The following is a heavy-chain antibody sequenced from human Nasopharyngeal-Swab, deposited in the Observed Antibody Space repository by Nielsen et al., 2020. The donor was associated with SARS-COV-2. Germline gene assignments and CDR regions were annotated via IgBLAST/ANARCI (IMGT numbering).Heavy chain of an antibody. D-gene: IGHD6-13*01. V-gene: IGHV3-43*01. CDR2: ISWDGGGT. J-gene: IGHJ4*02. Sequence: GGSLRLSCAASGFNFDEYTMYWVRQAPGKGLEWVSLISWDGGGTDYADSVKGQFTISRDNTKNSLYLQMNSRRAEDTAVFYCVRLSIAAAGVDFWGQGTLVTVSS. CDR1: GFNFDEYT. CDR3: VRLSIAAAGVDF.